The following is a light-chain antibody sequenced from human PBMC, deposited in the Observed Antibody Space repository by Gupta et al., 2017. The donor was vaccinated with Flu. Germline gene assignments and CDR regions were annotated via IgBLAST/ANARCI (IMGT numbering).Light chain of an antibody. J-gene: IGKJ5*01. CDR3: QQYNSYPPT. CDR1: QGIINN. Sequence: DIQMTQSPSSLSASVGDRVTITCRASQGIINNLAWFQQKPGKGPKSLIYAASSLQSGVPSKFSGSGSVSGTDFTLTISRLQPEDAATYFCQQYNSYPPTFGQGTRLEIK. V-gene: IGKV1-16*02. CDR2: AAS.